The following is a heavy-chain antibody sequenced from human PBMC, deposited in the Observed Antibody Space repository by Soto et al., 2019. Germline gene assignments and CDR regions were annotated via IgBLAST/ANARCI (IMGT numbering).Heavy chain of an antibody. CDR3: ARDRSFRGYSGSFDY. D-gene: IGHD1-26*01. CDR1: GGSISSYY. CDR2: IYYSGST. J-gene: IGHJ4*02. V-gene: IGHV4-59*01. Sequence: QVQLQESGPGLVKPSETLSLTCTVSGGSISSYYWSWIRQPPGKGLEWIGYIYYSGSTNYNPSLKSRVTISVDTSKNQFSLKLSSVTAADTAVYYCARDRSFRGYSGSFDYWGQGTLVTVSS.